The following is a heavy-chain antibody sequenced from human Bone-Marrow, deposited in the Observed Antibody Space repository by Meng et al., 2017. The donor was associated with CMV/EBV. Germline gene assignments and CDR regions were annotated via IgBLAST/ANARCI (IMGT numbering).Heavy chain of an antibody. CDR2: ISASVTTT. CDR3: ARRSEADIGGDYGMDV. Sequence: SGLTCSNYAMRWVRQAPGKGLEWVATISASVTTTYYADSVKGRFTISRDNSKDTLYLQMNSLTAEETALYYCARRSEADIGGDYGMDVWGQGTTVTVSS. J-gene: IGHJ6*02. D-gene: IGHD3-10*01. CDR1: GLTCSNYA. V-gene: IGHV3-23*01.